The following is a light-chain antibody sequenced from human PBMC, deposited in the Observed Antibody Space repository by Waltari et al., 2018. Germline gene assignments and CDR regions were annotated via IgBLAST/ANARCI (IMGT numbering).Light chain of an antibody. J-gene: IGKJ4*01. V-gene: IGKV3-15*01. CDR1: QRVSSN. Sequence: EKVMTQSPATLSVSPGARATLACRASQRVSSNLAWYQQKPGQAPRLLIYGASTRATGIPDRFSGSGSGTDFTLTISSLQSEDFAVYYCQQYNNWPLTFGGGTKVEIK. CDR2: GAS. CDR3: QQYNNWPLT.